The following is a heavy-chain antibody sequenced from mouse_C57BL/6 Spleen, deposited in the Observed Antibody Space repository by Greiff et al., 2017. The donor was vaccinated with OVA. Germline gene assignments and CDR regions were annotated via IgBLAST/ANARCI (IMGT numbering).Heavy chain of an antibody. V-gene: IGHV5-17*01. CDR2: ISSGSSTI. D-gene: IGHD1-1*01. CDR1: GFTFSDYG. J-gene: IGHJ3*01. Sequence: DVHLVESGGGLVKPGGSLKLSCAASGFTFSDYGMHWVRQAPEKGLEWVAYISSGSSTIYYADTVKCRFTISRDNAKNTLFLQMTSLRSEDTAMYYCARPYYYGSSFAWFAYWGQGTLVTVSA. CDR3: ARPYYYGSSFAWFAY.